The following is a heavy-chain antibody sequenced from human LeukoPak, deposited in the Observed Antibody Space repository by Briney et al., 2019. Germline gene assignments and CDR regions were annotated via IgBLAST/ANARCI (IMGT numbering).Heavy chain of an antibody. J-gene: IGHJ3*02. CDR3: AKGHIGGSYSGPDAFHI. V-gene: IGHV3-23*01. Sequence: GGSLRLSYAASGFTFSSYAMSWVRQAPGKGLEWVSAISGSGGSTYYADSVKGRFTISRDNSKNTLYLQMNSLRAEDTAVYYCAKGHIGGSYSGPDAFHIWGQGTMVTVSS. D-gene: IGHD1-26*01. CDR1: GFTFSSYA. CDR2: ISGSGGST.